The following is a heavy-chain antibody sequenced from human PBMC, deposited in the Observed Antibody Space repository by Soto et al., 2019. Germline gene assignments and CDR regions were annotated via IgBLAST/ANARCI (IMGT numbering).Heavy chain of an antibody. CDR3: ARGGFSGSYQSQNDPFDI. J-gene: IGHJ3*02. V-gene: IGHV3-53*01. D-gene: IGHD1-26*01. CDR1: GSIVSNNY. Sequence: GGSLRLSCAASGSIVSNNYMTWVRQAPGKGLEWVSVIYTGGSTYYADSVKGRFAISRDNSKNTVYLQVNSLRAEDTAVYYCARGGFSGSYQSQNDPFDIWGQGTMATVSS. CDR2: IYTGGST.